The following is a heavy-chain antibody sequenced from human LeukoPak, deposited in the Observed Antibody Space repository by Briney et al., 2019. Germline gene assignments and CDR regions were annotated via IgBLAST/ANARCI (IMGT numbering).Heavy chain of an antibody. CDR3: ARDRHCVNGLCHNSPGMDV. CDR2: IWFDGKNE. V-gene: IGHV3-33*08. Sequence: GGSLRLSCAASGFTFSDYAMSWVRQAPGEGLEWVADIWFDGKNEHFAASVKGRFTISRDNSKKTMYLQINRLRAEDTAVYYCARDRHCVNGLCHNSPGMDVWGRGTTVTVSS. CDR1: GFTFSDYA. J-gene: IGHJ6*02. D-gene: IGHD2-8*01.